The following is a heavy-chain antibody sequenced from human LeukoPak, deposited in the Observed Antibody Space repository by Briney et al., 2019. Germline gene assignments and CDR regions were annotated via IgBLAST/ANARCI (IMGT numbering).Heavy chain of an antibody. Sequence: SVKVSCKDSGGTFSSYAISWVRQAPGQGLEWMGGIIPIFGTANYAQKFQGRVTITTDESTSTAYMELSSLRSEDTAVYYCASGWGLNGDGYTGQLDYWGQGTLVTVSS. CDR2: IIPIFGTA. V-gene: IGHV1-69*05. CDR3: ASGWGLNGDGYTGQLDY. J-gene: IGHJ4*02. D-gene: IGHD5-24*01. CDR1: GGTFSSYA.